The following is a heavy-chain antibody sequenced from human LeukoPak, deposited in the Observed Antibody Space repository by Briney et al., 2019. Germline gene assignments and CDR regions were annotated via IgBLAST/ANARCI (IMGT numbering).Heavy chain of an antibody. CDR3: ARDLGGSQPNLEYAFDI. CDR1: GGSISSSTYY. CDR2: IYYSGST. V-gene: IGHV4-39*07. J-gene: IGHJ3*02. D-gene: IGHD1-26*01. Sequence: SETLSLTCTVSGGSISSSTYYWGWIRQPPGKGLEWIGSIYYSGSTYYNPSLKSRVTISVDTSKNQFSLKLSSVTAADTAVYYCARDLGGSQPNLEYAFDIWGQGTMVTVSS.